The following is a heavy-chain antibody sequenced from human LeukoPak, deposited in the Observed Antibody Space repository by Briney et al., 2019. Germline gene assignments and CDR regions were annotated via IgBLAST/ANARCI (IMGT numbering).Heavy chain of an antibody. CDR2: IKQDGSEK. CDR1: GFTFSRYW. Sequence: PGGSLRLSCAASGFTFSRYWMSWVRQAPGKGLEWVANIKQDGSEKYYVASVKGRFTIARDNAKNSLYLQMSSLRAEDTAVYYCARVNPLMAPGAFDIWGQGTTVTVSS. J-gene: IGHJ3*02. CDR3: ARVNPLMAPGAFDI. D-gene: IGHD2-8*01. V-gene: IGHV3-7*01.